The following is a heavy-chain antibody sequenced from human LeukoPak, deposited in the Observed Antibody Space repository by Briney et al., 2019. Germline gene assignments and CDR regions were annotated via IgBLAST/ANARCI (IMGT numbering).Heavy chain of an antibody. Sequence: PGGSLRLSCAASGFTFSSYAMSWVRQAPGKGLEWVSAISGSGGSTYYADSVKGRFTISRDNSKNTLYLQMNSLRAEDTAVYYCAKDLQVAPNGDLDYWGQGTLVTVSS. CDR2: ISGSGGST. J-gene: IGHJ4*02. CDR1: GFTFSSYA. D-gene: IGHD4-17*01. CDR3: AKDLQVAPNGDLDY. V-gene: IGHV3-23*01.